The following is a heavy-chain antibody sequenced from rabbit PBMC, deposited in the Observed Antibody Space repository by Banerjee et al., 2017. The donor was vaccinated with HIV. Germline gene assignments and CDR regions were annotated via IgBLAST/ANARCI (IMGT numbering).Heavy chain of an antibody. CDR1: GFSFSSSYY. J-gene: IGHJ3*01. CDR3: ARGINGYGGYAGYVYARTRLDL. Sequence: QSLEESGGDLVKPEGSLTLTCTASGFSFSSSYYMCWVRQAPGKGLEWIACIVAGSSGSTYYASWAKGRFTISKTSSTTVTLQMTSLTAADTATYFCARGINGYGGYAGYVYARTRLDLWGPGTLVTVS. V-gene: IGHV1S40*01. CDR2: IVAGSSGST. D-gene: IGHD6-1*01.